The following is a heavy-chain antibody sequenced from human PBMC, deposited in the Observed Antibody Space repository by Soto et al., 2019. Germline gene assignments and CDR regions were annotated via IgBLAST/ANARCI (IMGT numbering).Heavy chain of an antibody. D-gene: IGHD2-2*01. Sequence: HPGVSLRLSFAASGFTFSSYAMKWVRQAPGKGLEWVSLIGESGTPTYYADSVKGRFTISRDNSGNTLFLEMYSLRAEDTAVYYCARYIPGVRYYGMDVWGQGTTVTVSS. CDR1: GFTFSSYA. J-gene: IGHJ6*02. V-gene: IGHV3-23*01. CDR3: ARYIPGVRYYGMDV. CDR2: IGESGTPT.